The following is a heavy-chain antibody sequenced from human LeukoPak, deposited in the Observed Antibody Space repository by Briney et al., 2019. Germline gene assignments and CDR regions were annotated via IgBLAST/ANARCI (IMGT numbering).Heavy chain of an antibody. J-gene: IGHJ4*02. Sequence: GASVKVSCKASGYTFTSYYIHWVRQAPGQGLEWVGIINPSGGSTSYAQKFQGRVTMTRDTSTSTVYMELSSLRSEDTAVYYCARGKSTAVAGILDVSGGYWGQGTLVTVSS. D-gene: IGHD6-19*01. CDR3: ARGKSTAVAGILDVSGGY. CDR2: INPSGGST. CDR1: GYTFTSYY. V-gene: IGHV1-46*01.